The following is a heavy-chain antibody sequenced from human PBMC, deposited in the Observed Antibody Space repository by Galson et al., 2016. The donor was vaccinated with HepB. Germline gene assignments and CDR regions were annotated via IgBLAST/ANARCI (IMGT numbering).Heavy chain of an antibody. CDR3: VKDGPGGGWYDFDY. D-gene: IGHD6-19*01. V-gene: IGHV3-64D*06. CDR2: VSISGDIT. Sequence: SLRLSCAASGFTFTYYSMHWVRQAPGKGLEYVSSVSISGDITHCGDAVKGRFTISRDNSKDTLYLQMSSLRPDDTAVYYCVKDGPGGGWYDFDYWGPGILVTVSS. J-gene: IGHJ4*02. CDR1: GFTFTYYS.